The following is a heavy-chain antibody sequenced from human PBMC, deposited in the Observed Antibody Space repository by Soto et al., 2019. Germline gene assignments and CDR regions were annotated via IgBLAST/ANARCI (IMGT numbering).Heavy chain of an antibody. CDR1: GFTFSSYA. J-gene: IGHJ6*02. CDR2: ISYDGSNK. D-gene: IGHD2-2*01. CDR3: ARDSVDIVVVPAAICYYYYGMEV. Sequence: ESGGGVVQPGRSLSLSCAASGFTFSSYAMHWVRQAPGKGLEWVAVISYDGSNKYYADSVKGRFTISRDNSKNTRYLQMNSLRAEDTAVYYCARDSVDIVVVPAAICYYYYGMEVWGQGTTVTVSS. V-gene: IGHV3-30-3*01.